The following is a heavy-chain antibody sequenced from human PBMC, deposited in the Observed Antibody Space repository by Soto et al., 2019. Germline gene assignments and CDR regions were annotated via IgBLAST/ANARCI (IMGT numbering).Heavy chain of an antibody. D-gene: IGHD2-2*01. CDR2: IWYDGSNK. CDR3: ARDEYHDAFDI. J-gene: IGHJ3*02. Sequence: QVQLVESGGGVVQPGRSLRLSCAASGFTFSSYGMHWVRQAPGKGLEGVAVIWYDGSNKYYADSVKGRFTISRDNSKNTLYLQMNSLRAEDTAVYYCARDEYHDAFDIWGQGTMVTVSS. CDR1: GFTFSSYG. V-gene: IGHV3-33*01.